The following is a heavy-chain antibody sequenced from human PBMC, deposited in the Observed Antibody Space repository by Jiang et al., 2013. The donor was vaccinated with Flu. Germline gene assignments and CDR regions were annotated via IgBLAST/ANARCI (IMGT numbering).Heavy chain of an antibody. CDR2: IQYDGGKI. CDR3: AKPQLGDHHHWYFDL. J-gene: IGHJ2*01. Sequence: VQLLESGGGVVQPGESLRLSCAASGFIFSSYDMLWIRQAPGKGLEWVAFIQYDGGKIHYADSVKGRFTISRDNSKNTVYLQMNSLRADDTAVFYCAKPQLGDHHHWYFDLWGRGTLVTVSS. D-gene: IGHD1-1*01. CDR1: GFIFSSYD. V-gene: IGHV3-30*02.